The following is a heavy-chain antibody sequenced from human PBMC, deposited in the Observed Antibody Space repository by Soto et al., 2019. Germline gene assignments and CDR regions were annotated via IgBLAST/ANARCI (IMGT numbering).Heavy chain of an antibody. CDR2: ISSSGSTI. V-gene: IGHV3-48*03. CDR1: GFTFSSYE. J-gene: IGHJ4*02. D-gene: IGHD4-17*01. Sequence: PXGSLRRTFAASGFTFSSYEMNWVRQAPGKGLVCISYISSSGSTIYYADSVKGRFTISRDNDKNSLYLQMNSLRAEDTDVYYCARRLLPGWGQGTLVTVSS. CDR3: ARRLLPG.